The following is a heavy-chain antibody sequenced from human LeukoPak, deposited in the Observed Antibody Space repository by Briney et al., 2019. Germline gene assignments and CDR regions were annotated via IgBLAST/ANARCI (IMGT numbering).Heavy chain of an antibody. CDR3: RTTMVRGVIGGAFDI. CDR1: GYTFTGYY. V-gene: IGHV1-2*06. Sequence: ASVKVSCKASGYTFTGYYMHWVRQAPGQGLEWMGRINPNSGGTNYAQKFQGRVTMTRDTSISTAYMELSRLRSDDTAVYYCRTTMVRGVIGGAFDIWGQGTMVTVSS. J-gene: IGHJ3*02. CDR2: INPNSGGT. D-gene: IGHD3-10*01.